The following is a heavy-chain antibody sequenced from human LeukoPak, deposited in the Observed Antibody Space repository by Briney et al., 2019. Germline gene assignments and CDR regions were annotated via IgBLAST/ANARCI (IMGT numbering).Heavy chain of an antibody. J-gene: IGHJ6*02. D-gene: IGHD3-10*01. CDR1: GFTVSSNY. V-gene: IGHV3-53*01. Sequence: GGSLRLSCAASGFTVSSNYMSWVRQAPGKGLEWVSVIYSGGSTYYADSVKGRFTISRGNSKNTLYLQMNSLRAEDTAVYYCAKDSNLWFGELLEVYYYYGMDVWGQGTTVTVSS. CDR3: AKDSNLWFGELLEVYYYYGMDV. CDR2: IYSGGST.